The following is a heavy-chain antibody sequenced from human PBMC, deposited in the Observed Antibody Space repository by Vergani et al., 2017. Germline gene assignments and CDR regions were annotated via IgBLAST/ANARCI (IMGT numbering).Heavy chain of an antibody. CDR1: GFTFSSFW. V-gene: IGHV3-7*01. Sequence: EVQLVESGGGLVQPGGSLRLSCAASGFTFSSFWMSWVRPAPGKGLEWVAIIKQDGSEKYYVDSVKGRFTISRDNDKNSLYLQMKSLRAEETAVYYCAREQGSGSYYYYDMDDWGKGTTVTVSS. CDR2: IKQDGSEK. CDR3: AREQGSGSYYYYDMDD. D-gene: IGHD3-10*01. J-gene: IGHJ6*03.